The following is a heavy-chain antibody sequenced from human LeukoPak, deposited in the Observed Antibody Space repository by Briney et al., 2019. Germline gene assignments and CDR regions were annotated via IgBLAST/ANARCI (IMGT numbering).Heavy chain of an antibody. CDR3: AKPSSWHSKRNWFDP. CDR2: ISGSGGST. J-gene: IGHJ5*02. D-gene: IGHD6-13*01. Sequence: GGSLRLSCAASGFTFSSYAMSWVRQAPGKGLEWVSAISGSGGSTYYADSVKGRFTISRDNSKKTLYLQMNSLRAEDTAVYYCAKPSSWHSKRNWFDPWGQGTLVTVSS. V-gene: IGHV3-23*01. CDR1: GFTFSSYA.